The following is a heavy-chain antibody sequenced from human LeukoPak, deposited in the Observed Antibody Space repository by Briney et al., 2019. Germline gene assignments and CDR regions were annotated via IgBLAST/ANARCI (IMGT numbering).Heavy chain of an antibody. J-gene: IGHJ4*02. CDR3: VASPGYSYGHLVY. V-gene: IGHV3-43D*03. CDR2: ISWDGSNN. D-gene: IGHD5-18*01. Sequence: GGSLRHSCAASGLNFDDYALQWVRQPPRKRLDWVSRISWDGSNNYYADVLKGRFPLSSKNNKKSLFLQIKSLRLEDTAFYYCVASPGYSYGHLVYWGQGTSVTVSS. CDR1: GLNFDDYA.